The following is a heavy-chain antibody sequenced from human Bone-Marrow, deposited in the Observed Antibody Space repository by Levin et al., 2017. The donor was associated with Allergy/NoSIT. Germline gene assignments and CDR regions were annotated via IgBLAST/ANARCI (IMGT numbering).Heavy chain of an antibody. Sequence: SVKVSCKASGGTFSSYTISWVRQAPGQGLEWMGRIIPILGIANYAQKFQGRVTITADKSTSTAYMELSSLRSEDTAVYYCARDHYAGDILTGPLPDRNWYFDLWGRGTLVTVSS. V-gene: IGHV1-69*04. CDR2: IIPILGIA. CDR1: GGTFSSYT. CDR3: ARDHYAGDILTGPLPDRNWYFDL. D-gene: IGHD3-9*01. J-gene: IGHJ2*01.